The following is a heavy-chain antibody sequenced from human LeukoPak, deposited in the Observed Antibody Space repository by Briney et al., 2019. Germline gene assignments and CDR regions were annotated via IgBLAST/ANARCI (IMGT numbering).Heavy chain of an antibody. J-gene: IGHJ4*02. Sequence: GGSLRLSCAASGFTVSTNYMNWVRQAPGKGLEWVSVIYTGGTTYYAESVRGRFTIPRDNSKNTIYLQMNSLRAEDTAVYYCARDPLYDFWSGYHLDWGQGTLVTVSS. CDR1: GFTVSTNY. V-gene: IGHV3-53*01. CDR3: ARDPLYDFWSGYHLD. CDR2: IYTGGTT. D-gene: IGHD3-3*01.